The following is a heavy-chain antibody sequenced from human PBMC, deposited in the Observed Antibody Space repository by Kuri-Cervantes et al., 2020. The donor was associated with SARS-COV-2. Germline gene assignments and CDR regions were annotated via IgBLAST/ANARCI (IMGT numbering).Heavy chain of an antibody. V-gene: IGHV4-38-2*02. CDR1: GYSVSSGYY. CDR3: ARDGGSYYGEDAFYI. J-gene: IGHJ3*02. D-gene: IGHD1-26*01. Sequence: WPVSGYSVSSGYYRGWIRQPPGKGLEWIGSIYHSGGTYYNPSLKSRVTISVDTSKNQFSLKLSSVTAADTAVYYCARDGGSYYGEDAFYIWGQGTMVTVSS. CDR2: IYHSGGT.